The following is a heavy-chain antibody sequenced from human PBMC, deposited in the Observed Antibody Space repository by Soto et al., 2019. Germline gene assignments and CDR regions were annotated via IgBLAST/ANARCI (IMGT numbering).Heavy chain of an antibody. V-gene: IGHV3-30*18. D-gene: IGHD1-26*01. J-gene: IGHJ6*02. Sequence: GGSLRLSCAASGFTFSSYGMHWVRQAPGKGLEWVAVISYDGSNKYYADSVKGRFTISRDNSKNTLYLQMNSLRAEDTAVYYCAKEGGSYSSYYYYGMDVWGQGTTVTVPS. CDR3: AKEGGSYSSYYYYGMDV. CDR1: GFTFSSYG. CDR2: ISYDGSNK.